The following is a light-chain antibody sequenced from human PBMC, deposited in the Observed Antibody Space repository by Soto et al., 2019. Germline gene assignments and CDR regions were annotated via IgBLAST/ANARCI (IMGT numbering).Light chain of an antibody. V-gene: IGLV2-14*01. Sequence: QSVLTQPASVSGSPGQSITISCTGTSSDVGGYNYVSWYQQHPGKAPKLMIYDVSNRPSGVSNRFSGSKSGNTASLPISGLQAEDEADYYCSSYTSSRLVVFGGGTKLTVL. J-gene: IGLJ2*01. CDR3: SSYTSSRLVV. CDR1: SSDVGGYNY. CDR2: DVS.